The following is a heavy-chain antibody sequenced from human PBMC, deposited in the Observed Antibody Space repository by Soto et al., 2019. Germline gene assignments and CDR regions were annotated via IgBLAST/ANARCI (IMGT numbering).Heavy chain of an antibody. CDR1: GYTLTGYY. J-gene: IGHJ4*02. V-gene: IGHV1-2*02. CDR2: INPNSGGT. Sequence: GSVKVSCKASGYTLTGYYMHWVRQAPGQGLEWMGWINPNSGGTNYAQKFQGRVTMTRDTSISTAYMELSRLRSDDTAVYYCARSTKAGSSVDYWGQGTLVTVSS. CDR3: ARSTKAGSSVDY. D-gene: IGHD6-6*01.